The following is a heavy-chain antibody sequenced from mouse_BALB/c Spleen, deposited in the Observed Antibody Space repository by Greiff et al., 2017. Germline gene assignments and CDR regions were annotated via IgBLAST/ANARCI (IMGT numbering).Heavy chain of an antibody. D-gene: IGHD2-14*01. V-gene: IGHV5-12-1*01. CDR2: ISSGGGST. Sequence: EVQLVESGGGLVKPGGSLKLSCAASGFAFSSYDMSWVRQTPEKRLEWVAYISSGGGSTYYPDTVKGRFTISRDNAKNTLYLQMSSLKSEDTAMYYCARQGAYYRYDLDVWGAGTTVTVSS. CDR3: ARQGAYYRYDLDV. J-gene: IGHJ1*01. CDR1: GFAFSSYD.